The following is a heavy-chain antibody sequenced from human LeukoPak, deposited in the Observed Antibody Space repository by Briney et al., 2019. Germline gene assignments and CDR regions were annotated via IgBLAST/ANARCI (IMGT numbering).Heavy chain of an antibody. CDR2: ISYDGSNK. Sequence: GGSLRLSCAASGFTFSSYAMHWVRQAPGKGLEWVAVISYDGSNKYYADSVRGRFNISRDNSKNTLYLEVNSLRVEDTGVYCCAKEQWLINSFDNWGQGTLVTVSS. CDR1: GFTFSSYA. V-gene: IGHV3-30*04. CDR3: AKEQWLINSFDN. D-gene: IGHD6-19*01. J-gene: IGHJ4*02.